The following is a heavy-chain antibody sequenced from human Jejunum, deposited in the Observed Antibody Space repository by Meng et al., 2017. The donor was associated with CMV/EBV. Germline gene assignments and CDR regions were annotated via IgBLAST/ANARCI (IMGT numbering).Heavy chain of an antibody. J-gene: IGHJ4*02. CDR1: FSNSA. Sequence: FSNSAMSWVRQARGKGLEWVSGISASGRKTNYANSVRGRFTVSRDNSKNTLYLEMNSLRGEETALFYCVRGGHFDYLSGYEPLDSWGQGTLVTVSS. CDR3: VRGGHFDYLSGYEPLDS. D-gene: IGHD3-3*01. V-gene: IGHV3-23*01. CDR2: ISASGRKT.